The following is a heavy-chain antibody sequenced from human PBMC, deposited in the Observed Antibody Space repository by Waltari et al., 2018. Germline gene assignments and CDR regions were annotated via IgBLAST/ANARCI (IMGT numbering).Heavy chain of an antibody. Sequence: QVQLVQSGAEVKKPGASVKVSCKASGYTFTSYDINWVRQATGQGLEWMGWMNPNSGNTGYAQKFQGTVTMTRNTSISTAYMELSSLRSEDTAVYYCARNNWNYAGGYFQHWGQGTLVTVSS. D-gene: IGHD1-7*01. CDR3: ARNNWNYAGGYFQH. CDR2: MNPNSGNT. J-gene: IGHJ1*01. CDR1: GYTFTSYD. V-gene: IGHV1-8*01.